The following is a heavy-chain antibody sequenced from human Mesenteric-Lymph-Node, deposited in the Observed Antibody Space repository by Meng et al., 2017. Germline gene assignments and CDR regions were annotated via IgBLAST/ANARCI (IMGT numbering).Heavy chain of an antibody. Sequence: QPQRQESVPGLVTPSQALSLTGSVSGGSISSSHWWGWVRQPPGKGLEWIGEIYHSGSSNYNPSLKSRVTISADKSKNHFSLKLSSVTAADTAVYYCARTFSSGWSLFQHWGQGTLVTVSS. CDR2: IYHSGSS. V-gene: IGHV4-4*02. CDR1: GGSISSSHW. CDR3: ARTFSSGWSLFQH. J-gene: IGHJ1*01. D-gene: IGHD6-19*01.